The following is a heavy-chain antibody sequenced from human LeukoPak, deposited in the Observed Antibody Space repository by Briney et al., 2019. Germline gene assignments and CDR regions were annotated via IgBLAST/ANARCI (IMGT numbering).Heavy chain of an antibody. CDR2: IHYSGST. CDR3: ARAKYNSGWYLDY. Sequence: RSSETPSLTCTVSGGSISSGDYYWTWIRQHPGKGLEWIGYIHYSGSTYYNPSLKSRLTISVDTSKNQFSLKVSSVTAADTAVYYCARAKYNSGWYLDYWGQGTLVTVSS. CDR1: GGSISSGDYY. J-gene: IGHJ4*02. V-gene: IGHV4-31*03. D-gene: IGHD6-19*01.